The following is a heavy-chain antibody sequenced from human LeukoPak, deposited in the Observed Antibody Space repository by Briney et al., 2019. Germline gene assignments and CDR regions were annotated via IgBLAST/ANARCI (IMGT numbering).Heavy chain of an antibody. J-gene: IGHJ4*02. Sequence: LRLSCAASGFTFSSYAMSWVRQHPGKGLEFIGYIFYSGTTYYNPSLKSRVSISLDTSLNQFSLKVISVTAADTAVYYCARYGAPFDSWGQGTLVTVSS. V-gene: IGHV4-31*02. CDR1: GFTFSSYA. CDR3: ARYGAPFDS. D-gene: IGHD4-17*01. CDR2: IFYSGTT.